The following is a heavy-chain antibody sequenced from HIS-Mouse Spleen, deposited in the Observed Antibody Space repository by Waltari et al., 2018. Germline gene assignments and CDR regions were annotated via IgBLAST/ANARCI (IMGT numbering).Heavy chain of an antibody. CDR1: GGSISVSSYY. CDR3: AREIPYSSSWYDWYFDL. CDR2: IYYSGST. D-gene: IGHD6-13*01. J-gene: IGHJ2*01. Sequence: QLQLQESGPGLVKPSETLSLTCTVSGGSISVSSYYWRWIRHPPGKGLEWIGSIYYSGSTYYNPSLKSRVTISVDTSKNQFSLKLSSVTAADTAVYYCAREIPYSSSWYDWYFDLWGRGTLVTVSS. V-gene: IGHV4-39*07.